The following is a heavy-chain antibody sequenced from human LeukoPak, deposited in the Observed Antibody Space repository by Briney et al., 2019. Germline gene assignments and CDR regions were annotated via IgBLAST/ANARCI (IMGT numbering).Heavy chain of an antibody. Sequence: GRSLRLSCAASGFTFSSYGMHWVRQAPGKGLEWVAVIWYDGSNKYYADSVKGRFTISRDNSKNTLYLPMNSLRAEDTAVYYCARALRGFDYWGQGTLVTVSS. D-gene: IGHD3-10*01. CDR3: ARALRGFDY. CDR2: IWYDGSNK. CDR1: GFTFSSYG. J-gene: IGHJ4*02. V-gene: IGHV3-33*01.